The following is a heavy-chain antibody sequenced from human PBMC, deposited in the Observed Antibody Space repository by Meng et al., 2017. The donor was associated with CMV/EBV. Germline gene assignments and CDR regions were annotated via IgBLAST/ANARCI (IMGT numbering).Heavy chain of an antibody. CDR2: IIPILGIA. Sequence: SVKVSCKASGYTFSTYDSNWVRQAPGQGLEWMGGIIPILGIANYAQKFQGRVTITADKSTSTAYMELSSLRSEDTAVYYCASFRSTSYSSSSAGDYWGQGTLVTVSS. V-gene: IGHV1-69*10. J-gene: IGHJ4*02. D-gene: IGHD6-6*01. CDR3: ASFRSTSYSSSSAGDY. CDR1: GYTFSTYD.